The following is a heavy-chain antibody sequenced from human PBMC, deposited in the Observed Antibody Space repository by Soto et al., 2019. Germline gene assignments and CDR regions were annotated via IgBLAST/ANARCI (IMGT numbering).Heavy chain of an antibody. J-gene: IGHJ4*02. CDR1: GGSISSSSYY. D-gene: IGHD3-10*01. V-gene: IGHV4-39*01. Sequence: SEPLSLTCTVSGGSISSSSYYWGWIRQPPGKGLEWIGSIYYSGSTYYNPSLKSRVTISVDTSKNQFSLKLSSVTAADTAVYYCASGEGRITMVRGVIINGLDYWGQGTLVTVSS. CDR2: IYYSGST. CDR3: ASGEGRITMVRGVIINGLDY.